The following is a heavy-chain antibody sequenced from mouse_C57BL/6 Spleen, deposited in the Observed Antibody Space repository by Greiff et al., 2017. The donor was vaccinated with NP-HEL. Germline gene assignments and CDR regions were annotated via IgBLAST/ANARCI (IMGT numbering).Heavy chain of an antibody. Sequence: VQLQQSGAELVKPGASVKLSCKASGYTFTSYWMHWVKQRPGQGLEWIGNINPSSGYTKYNQKFKGKATLTADKSSSTAYMQLSSLTYEDSAVYNCAGGDWYFDVWGTGTTVTVSS. CDR3: AGGDWYFDV. J-gene: IGHJ1*03. V-gene: IGHV1-7*01. CDR1: GYTFTSYW. CDR2: INPSSGYT.